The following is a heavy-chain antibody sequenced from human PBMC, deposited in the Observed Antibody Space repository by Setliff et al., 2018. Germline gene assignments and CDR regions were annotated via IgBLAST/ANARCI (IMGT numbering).Heavy chain of an antibody. CDR3: ARARNKYGAFDY. CDR2: ISYDGRNK. J-gene: IGHJ4*02. V-gene: IGHV3-30*04. D-gene: IGHD4-17*01. CDR1: GFTFSSYA. Sequence: GGSLRLSCAASGFTFSSYAMHWVRQAPGKGLEWVAVISYDGRNKYYADSVKGRFTISRDNSKNTLYLQMNSLRAEDTAVYYCARARNKYGAFDYWGQGTLVTVSS.